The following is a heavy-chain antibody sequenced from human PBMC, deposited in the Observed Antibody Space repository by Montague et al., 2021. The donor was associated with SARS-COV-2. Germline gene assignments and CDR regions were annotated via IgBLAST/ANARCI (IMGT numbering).Heavy chain of an antibody. J-gene: IGHJ4*02. V-gene: IGHV4-30-4*01. Sequence: SRDSHYNPSLKGRVFISIDPTKNQFSLKLTSVTAADTAVYYCARDRGLGVAENFDCWGEGTRVTVA. CDR2: SRDS. D-gene: IGHD3-10*01. CDR3: ARDRGLGVAENFDC.